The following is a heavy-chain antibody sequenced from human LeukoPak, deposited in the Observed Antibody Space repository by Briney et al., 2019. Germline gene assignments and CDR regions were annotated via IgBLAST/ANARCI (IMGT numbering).Heavy chain of an antibody. J-gene: IGHJ6*03. CDR3: ATLKGLITGTTPQLIYYMDV. CDR1: GFTVSSNE. CDR2: ISGGST. D-gene: IGHD1-7*01. Sequence: PGGSLRLPCAASGFTVSSNEMSWVRQAPGKGLEWVSSISGGSTYYADSRKGRFTISRDNSKNTLHLQMNSLRSEDTAVYYCATLKGLITGTTPQLIYYMDVWGKGTTVTVSS. V-gene: IGHV3-38-3*01.